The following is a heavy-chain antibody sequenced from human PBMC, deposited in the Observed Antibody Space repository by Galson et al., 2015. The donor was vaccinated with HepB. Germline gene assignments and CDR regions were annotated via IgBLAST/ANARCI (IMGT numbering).Heavy chain of an antibody. J-gene: IGHJ4*02. CDR3: VKGGGRTIFGVLILGQTYFDY. CDR2: ISSNGGST. V-gene: IGHV3-64D*06. CDR1: GFTFSSYA. Sequence: SLRLSCAASGFTFSSYAMHWVRQAPGKGLEYVSAISSNGGSTYYADSVKGRFPSSRDNSKNTLYLQMSSLRAEDTAVYYCVKGGGRTIFGVLILGQTYFDYWGQGTLVTVSS. D-gene: IGHD3-3*01.